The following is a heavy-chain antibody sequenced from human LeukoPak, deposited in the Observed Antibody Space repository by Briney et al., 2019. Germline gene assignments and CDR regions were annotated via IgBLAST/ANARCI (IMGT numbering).Heavy chain of an antibody. Sequence: PSETLPLTCAVYGGSFSGYYWSWIRQPPGKGLEWIGEINHSGSTNYNPSLKSRVTISVDTSKNQFSLKLSSVTAADTAVYYCARRGYSYGYYYWGQGTLVTVSS. J-gene: IGHJ4*02. D-gene: IGHD5-18*01. V-gene: IGHV4-34*01. CDR1: GGSFSGYY. CDR3: ARRGYSYGYYY. CDR2: INHSGST.